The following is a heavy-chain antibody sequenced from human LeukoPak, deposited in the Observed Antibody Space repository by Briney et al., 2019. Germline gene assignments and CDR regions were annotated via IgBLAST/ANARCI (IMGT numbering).Heavy chain of an antibody. Sequence: SETLSLTCTVSGGSISSYYWSWIRQPPGKGLEWIGDIYYIGSTNYNLSLKSRGTISVKTSKNQFSLKLRSVTAADTAVYYCARVTGYTIEDYFDYWGQGTLVTVSS. V-gene: IGHV4-59*01. J-gene: IGHJ4*02. CDR1: GGSISSYY. CDR3: ARVTGYTIEDYFDY. CDR2: IYYIGST. D-gene: IGHD3-9*01.